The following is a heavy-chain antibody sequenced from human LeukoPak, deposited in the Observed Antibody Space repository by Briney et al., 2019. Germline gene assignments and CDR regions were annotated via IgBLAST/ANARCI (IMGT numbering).Heavy chain of an antibody. Sequence: GGSLRLSCAASGFTFSSYWMSWVRQAPGKGLEWVANIKQDGSEKYYVDSVKGRFTISRDNAKNSLYLQMNSLRAEDTAVYYCARIGYSSSWYARYYFDYWGQGTLVTVSS. CDR1: GFTFSSYW. CDR2: IKQDGSEK. J-gene: IGHJ4*02. D-gene: IGHD6-13*01. CDR3: ARIGYSSSWYARYYFDY. V-gene: IGHV3-7*01.